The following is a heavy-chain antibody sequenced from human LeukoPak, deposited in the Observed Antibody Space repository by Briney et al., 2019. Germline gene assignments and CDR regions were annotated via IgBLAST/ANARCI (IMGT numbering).Heavy chain of an antibody. CDR2: IYPGDSDT. CDR3: ARLRRGIGYCSGGSCYSVDHAFDI. CDR1: GYIFTSYW. Sequence: GESLKISCKGSGYIFTSYWIGWVRQMHGKGLKWMGIIYPGDSDTSYSPSFQGQVTISADKSISTAYLQWSSLKASDTAMYYCARLRRGIGYCSGGSCYSVDHAFDIWGQGTMVTVSS. V-gene: IGHV5-51*01. D-gene: IGHD2-15*01. J-gene: IGHJ3*02.